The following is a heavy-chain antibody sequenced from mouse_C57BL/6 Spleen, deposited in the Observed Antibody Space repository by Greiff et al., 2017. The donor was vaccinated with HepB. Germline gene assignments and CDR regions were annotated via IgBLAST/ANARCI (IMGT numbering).Heavy chain of an antibody. D-gene: IGHD2-4*01. CDR3: ARDDYDVRKTFDY. Sequence: VKLMESGAELARPGASVKMSCKASGYTLTSYTMHWVKQRPGQGLEWIGYINPSSGYTKYNQKFKDKATLTADKSSSTAYMQLSSLTSEDSAVYYCARDDYDVRKTFDYWGQGTTLTVSS. J-gene: IGHJ2*01. CDR1: GYTLTSYT. V-gene: IGHV1-4*01. CDR2: INPSSGYT.